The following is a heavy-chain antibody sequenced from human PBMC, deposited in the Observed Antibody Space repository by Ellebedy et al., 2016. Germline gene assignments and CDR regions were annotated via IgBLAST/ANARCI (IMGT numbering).Heavy chain of an antibody. CDR1: GGSIINYGAY. D-gene: IGHD3-22*01. CDR3: ARGLYFDSSGYYYWFDP. J-gene: IGHJ5*01. Sequence: SETLSLXXSVSGGSIINYGAYWSWIRQPPGRGLEWIGHIYYNGSPKLNPSLKSRVTMSVDTSKKEFSLKLNSVTAADTAVYYCARGLYFDSSGYYYWFDPWGQGTLVTVSS. V-gene: IGHV4-61*08. CDR2: IYYNGSP.